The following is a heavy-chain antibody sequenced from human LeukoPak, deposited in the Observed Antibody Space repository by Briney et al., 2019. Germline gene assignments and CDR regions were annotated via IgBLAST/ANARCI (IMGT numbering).Heavy chain of an antibody. J-gene: IGHJ3*02. CDR3: ARNQYLAFDIFDI. CDR1: GFTFSTYW. D-gene: IGHD4-11*01. V-gene: IGHV3-7*03. Sequence: GSLRLSCAASGFTFSTYWMSWVRQAPGKGLEWVADVKKDGTEKYYVDSVKGRFTVSRDNGKNSLYLQMNSLRAEDTAVYFCARNQYLAFDIFDIWGLGTMVTVSS. CDR2: VKKDGTEK.